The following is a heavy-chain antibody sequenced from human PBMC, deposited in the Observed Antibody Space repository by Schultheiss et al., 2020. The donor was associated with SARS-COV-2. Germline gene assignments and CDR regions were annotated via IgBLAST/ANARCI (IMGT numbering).Heavy chain of an antibody. Sequence: SETLSLTCTVSGGSISSGAYYWSWIRQPPGKGLEWIGYIYYSGSTYCNPSLKRRVTVAVDTSKNQFSLRLSSVTAADTAVYYCARGRGDYHYYGMDVWGQGTTVTVSS. V-gene: IGHV4-61*08. CDR3: ARGRGDYHYYGMDV. CDR1: GGSISSGAYY. CDR2: IYYSGST. J-gene: IGHJ6*02. D-gene: IGHD2-15*01.